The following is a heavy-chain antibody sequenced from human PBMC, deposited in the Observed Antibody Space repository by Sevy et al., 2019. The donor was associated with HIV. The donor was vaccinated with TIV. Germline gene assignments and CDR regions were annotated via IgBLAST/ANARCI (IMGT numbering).Heavy chain of an antibody. D-gene: IGHD2-21*02. Sequence: GGSLRLSCAASGFTLGSYTMNWVRQAPGKGLEWVASIGATGGSTYYADSVKGRFTISRDVSKGILYLQMNSLTAEDTTIVYCAKTLQKLPFHPHYFDYWGQGTLVTVSS. V-gene: IGHV3-23*01. CDR1: GFTLGSYT. CDR3: AKTLQKLPFHPHYFDY. CDR2: IGATGGST. J-gene: IGHJ4*02.